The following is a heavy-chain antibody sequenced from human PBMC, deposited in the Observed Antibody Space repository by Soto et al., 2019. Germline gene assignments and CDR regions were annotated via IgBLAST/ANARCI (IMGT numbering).Heavy chain of an antibody. CDR3: ASRTWGMDV. J-gene: IGHJ6*02. V-gene: IGHV4-4*02. CDR2: IFHNGNT. CDR1: SGSITRSNW. D-gene: IGHD2-8*01. Sequence: QVQLQESGPGLVEPAGTLSLTCAVSSGSITRSNWWSWVRQPPGKGLEWIGEIFHNGNTYYNPSRKSRVTMSVDTSKNQFSMNLGSVPPADTAGYYCASRTWGMDVWGQGTTVAVSS.